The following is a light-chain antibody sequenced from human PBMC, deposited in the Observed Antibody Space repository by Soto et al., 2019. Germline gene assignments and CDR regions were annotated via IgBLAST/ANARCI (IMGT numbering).Light chain of an antibody. CDR2: DAS. CDR3: QQCNSYPLT. Sequence: DIQMTQSPSTLSASVGDRVTITCRASQSISNWLAWYQQKPGKAPKVLIYDASSLESGVPSRFSGSGSGTEFTLTISGLQPDDFATYYCQQCNSYPLTFGGGTKVDIK. CDR1: QSISNW. V-gene: IGKV1-5*01. J-gene: IGKJ4*01.